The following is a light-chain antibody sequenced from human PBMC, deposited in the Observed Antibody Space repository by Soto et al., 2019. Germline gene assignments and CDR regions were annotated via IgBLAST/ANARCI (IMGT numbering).Light chain of an antibody. V-gene: IGLV2-11*01. Sequence: QSALTQPRSVSGSPRQSVTISCTGTSSDVGGYNYVSWYQQHPGKAPKLMIYDVSKRPSGVPDRFSGSKSGNTASLTISGLQAEDEADYYCCSYAGSYTPNWVFGGGTQLTVL. CDR2: DVS. J-gene: IGLJ3*02. CDR3: CSYAGSYTPNWV. CDR1: SSDVGGYNY.